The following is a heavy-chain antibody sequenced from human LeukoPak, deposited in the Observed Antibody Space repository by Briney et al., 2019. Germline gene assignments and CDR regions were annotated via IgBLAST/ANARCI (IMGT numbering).Heavy chain of an antibody. Sequence: GGSLRLSCAASGFTFSGSTIHWVRQTSGKGLEWVGRIRNKGNSYATAYAASVKGRFTISRDDSKNTAYLQMNSLKTEDTAVYYCTSRSSTFGGVIDLDSWGQGTLVTVSS. CDR3: TSRSSTFGGVIDLDS. CDR2: IRNKGNSYAT. D-gene: IGHD3-16*02. V-gene: IGHV3-73*01. CDR1: GFTFSGST. J-gene: IGHJ4*02.